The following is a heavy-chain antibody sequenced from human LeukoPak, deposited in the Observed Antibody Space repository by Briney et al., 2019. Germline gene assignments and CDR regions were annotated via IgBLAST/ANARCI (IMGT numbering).Heavy chain of an antibody. CDR1: GGTFSNYA. J-gene: IGHJ4*02. Sequence: GASVKVSCKASGGTFSNYAISWVRQAPGQGLEWMGGIIPIFGTANYAQKFQGRVTITADESTSTAYMDLSSLRSEDTAVYYCARGALTRYYGSGSHDYWGQGTLVTVSS. D-gene: IGHD3-10*01. V-gene: IGHV1-69*13. CDR3: ARGALTRYYGSGSHDY. CDR2: IIPIFGTA.